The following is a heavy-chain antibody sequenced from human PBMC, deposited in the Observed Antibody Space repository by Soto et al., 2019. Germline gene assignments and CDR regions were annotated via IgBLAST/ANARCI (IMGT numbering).Heavy chain of an antibody. D-gene: IGHD2-2*01. J-gene: IGHJ6*02. CDR3: AGSCSSTSCYSWRYGMDV. CDR1: GYTFTSYA. V-gene: IGHV1-3*01. CDR2: INAGNGNT. Sequence: ASVKVSCKASGYTFTSYAMHWVRQAPGQRLEWMGWINAGNGNTKYSQKFQGRVTITRDTSASTAYMELSSLRSEDTAVYYCAGSCSSTSCYSWRYGMDVWGQGTTVTVSS.